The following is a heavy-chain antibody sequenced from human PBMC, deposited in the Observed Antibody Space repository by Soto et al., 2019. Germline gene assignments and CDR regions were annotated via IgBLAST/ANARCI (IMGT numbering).Heavy chain of an antibody. D-gene: IGHD3-10*01. CDR1: GYTFTNHY. Sequence: ASVKVSCKASGYTFTNHYMHWVRQAPGQGPEWLGVINLSGGSTTYAQMFQGRVTMTRDTSTGTVYMELGSLRSDDTAVYFCAREWFDYSGMDVWGQGTTVTV. V-gene: IGHV1-46*01. CDR2: INLSGGST. CDR3: AREWFDYSGMDV. J-gene: IGHJ6*02.